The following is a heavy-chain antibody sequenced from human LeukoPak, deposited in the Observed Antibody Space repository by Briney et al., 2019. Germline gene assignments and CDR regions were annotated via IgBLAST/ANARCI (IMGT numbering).Heavy chain of an antibody. CDR1: GYTFTSYD. D-gene: IGHD5-18*01. J-gene: IGHJ5*02. V-gene: IGHV1-8*01. CDR2: MNPNSGNT. Sequence: AASVKVSCKASGYTFTSYDINWVRQATGQGLEWMGWMNPNSGNTGYAQKSQGRVTMTRNTSISTAYMELSSLRSEDTAVYYCARVWAARLYWFDPWGQGTLVTVSS. CDR3: ARVWAARLYWFDP.